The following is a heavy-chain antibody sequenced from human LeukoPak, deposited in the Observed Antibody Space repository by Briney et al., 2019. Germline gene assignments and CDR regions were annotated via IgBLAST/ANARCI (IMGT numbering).Heavy chain of an antibody. J-gene: IGHJ5*02. V-gene: IGHV4-34*12. Sequence: SETLSLTCAVYGQSVSGSRSYWAWIRQPPGKGLEWIGNVLLSGRTTYNPALESRVSISMDSSKYQFSLALTSVTAADTAVYYCAKEPDGIRFDPWGQGTLVTVSS. CDR3: AKEPDGIRFDP. CDR1: GQSVSGSRSY. CDR2: VLLSGRT. D-gene: IGHD1-14*01.